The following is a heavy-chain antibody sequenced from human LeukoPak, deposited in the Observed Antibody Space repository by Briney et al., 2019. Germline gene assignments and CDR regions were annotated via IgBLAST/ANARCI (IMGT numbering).Heavy chain of an antibody. D-gene: IGHD6-13*01. CDR2: VYGGGST. V-gene: IGHV4-30-2*01. J-gene: IGHJ4*02. CDR1: GGSINSNNIY. CDR3: AGEPAAASALDY. Sequence: PSETLSLTCSVSGGSINSNNIYWSWIRQPPGKGLEWIGYVYGGGSTFYKPSLRSRVSMSMDRSKNQFSLKLNSVTAADTAIYYCAGEPAAASALDYWGLGTLVTVSS.